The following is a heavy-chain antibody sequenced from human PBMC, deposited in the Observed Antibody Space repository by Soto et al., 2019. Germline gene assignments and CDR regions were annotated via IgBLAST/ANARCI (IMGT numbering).Heavy chain of an antibody. CDR3: GIGFPWREVGISSSTLQRRPPISGYSSDY. Sequence: SETLSLTCAVYGGSFSGYYWSWIRQPPGKGLEWIGEINHSGSTNYNPSLKSRVTISVDTSKNKFSLKLSSVTAADTAVYYCGIGFPWREVGISSSTLQRRPPISGYSSDYWGEAIPVTVSS. V-gene: IGHV4-34*01. CDR2: INHSGST. D-gene: IGHD1-1*01. CDR1: GGSFSGYY. J-gene: IGHJ4*02.